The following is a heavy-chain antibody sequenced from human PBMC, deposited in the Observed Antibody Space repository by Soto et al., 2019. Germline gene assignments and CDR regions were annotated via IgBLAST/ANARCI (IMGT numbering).Heavy chain of an antibody. CDR3: VRTSLVVAAATREDY. V-gene: IGHV3-74*01. CDR1: GFTFSSYW. D-gene: IGHD2-15*01. CDR2: INSDGSST. J-gene: IGHJ4*02. Sequence: EVQLVESGGGLVQPGGSLRLSCAASGFTFSSYWMHWVRQAPGKGLVWVSRINSDGSSTSYADSVKGRFTISRENANNTLYLQINSLRAEDTAVYYCVRTSLVVAAATREDYWGQGTLVTVSS.